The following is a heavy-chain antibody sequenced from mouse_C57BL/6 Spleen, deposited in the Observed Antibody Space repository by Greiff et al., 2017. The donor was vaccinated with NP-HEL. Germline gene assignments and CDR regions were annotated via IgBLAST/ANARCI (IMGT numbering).Heavy chain of an antibody. Sequence: VQLQQPGAELVMPGASVKLSCKASGYTFTSYWMHWVKQRPGQGLEWIGEIDPSDSYTNYNQKFKGKSTLTVDKSSSTAYMQLSSLTSEDSAVYYCARFYSNYPFAYWGQGTLVTVSA. D-gene: IGHD2-5*01. V-gene: IGHV1-69*01. CDR3: ARFYSNYPFAY. J-gene: IGHJ3*01. CDR2: IDPSDSYT. CDR1: GYTFTSYW.